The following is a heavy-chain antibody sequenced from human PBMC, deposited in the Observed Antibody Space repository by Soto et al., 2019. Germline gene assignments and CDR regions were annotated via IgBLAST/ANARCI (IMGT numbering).Heavy chain of an antibody. V-gene: IGHV1-46*01. D-gene: IGHD3-16*02. CDR1: GYTFTSYY. Sequence: QVQLVQSGAEVKKPGASVKVSCKASGYTFTSYYMHWVRQAPGQGLEWMGIINPSGGSTSYAQKYQGRVTMTRDTSTSTVYMELSSLRSEDTAVYYCARALPVDAFDIWGQGTMVTVSS. CDR2: INPSGGST. CDR3: ARALPVDAFDI. J-gene: IGHJ3*02.